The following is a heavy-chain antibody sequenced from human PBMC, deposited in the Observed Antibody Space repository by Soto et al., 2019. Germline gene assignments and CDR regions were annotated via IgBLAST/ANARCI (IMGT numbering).Heavy chain of an antibody. V-gene: IGHV4-38-2*02. CDR1: GYSISSGYY. CDR2: IYHSGST. J-gene: IGHJ4*02. Sequence: SETLSLTCTVSGYSISSGYYWGWIRQPPGKGLEWIGSIYHSGSTYYNPSLKSRVTISVDTSKNQFSLKLSSVTAADTAVYYCARVTYGGNLFDYWGQGTLVTVSS. D-gene: IGHD4-17*01. CDR3: ARVTYGGNLFDY.